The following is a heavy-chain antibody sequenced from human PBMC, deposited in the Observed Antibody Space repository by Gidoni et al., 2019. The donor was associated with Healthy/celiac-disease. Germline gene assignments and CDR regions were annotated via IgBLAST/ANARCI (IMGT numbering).Heavy chain of an antibody. CDR3: ARIADYDILTGQAYYFDY. CDR1: GGSLSSSSYY. CDR2: IYYSGST. V-gene: IGHV4-39*01. J-gene: IGHJ4*02. D-gene: IGHD3-9*01. Sequence: QLQLQASGPGLVKPSATLSLTCTVSGGSLSSSSYYWGWIRQPPGKGLEWLGSIYYSGSTYYNPSLKSRVTISVDTSKNQFSLKLSSVTAADTAVYYCARIADYDILTGQAYYFDYWGQGTLVTVSS.